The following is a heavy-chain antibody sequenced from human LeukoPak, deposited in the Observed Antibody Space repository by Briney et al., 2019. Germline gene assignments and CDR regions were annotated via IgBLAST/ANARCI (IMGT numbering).Heavy chain of an antibody. D-gene: IGHD5-18*01. CDR3: AVTKSGYSYGLPSYYFDY. V-gene: IGHV1-69*02. Sequence: ASVKVSCKASGGTFSSYTISWVRQAPGQGLEWMGRIIPILGIANYAQKFQGRVTITTDESTSTAYMELSSLRSEDTAVYYCAVTKSGYSYGLPSYYFDYWGQGTLVTVSS. CDR1: GGTFSSYT. J-gene: IGHJ4*02. CDR2: IIPILGIA.